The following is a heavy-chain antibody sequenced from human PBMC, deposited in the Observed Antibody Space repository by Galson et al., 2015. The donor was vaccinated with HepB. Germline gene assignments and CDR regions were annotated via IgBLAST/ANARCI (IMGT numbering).Heavy chain of an antibody. V-gene: IGHV1-3*01. CDR2: INAANGNT. CDR1: GYTFSNYA. J-gene: IGHJ5*02. CDR3: ARANYDLLTGYSLNWCDP. D-gene: IGHD3-9*01. Sequence: SVKVSCKASGYTFSNYAIHWVRQAPGQSLECMGWINAANGNTKYSQKFQGRVTITRDTSASTAYTELSSLRSEDTAVYYCARANYDLLTGYSLNWCDPWGQGTLVSVSS.